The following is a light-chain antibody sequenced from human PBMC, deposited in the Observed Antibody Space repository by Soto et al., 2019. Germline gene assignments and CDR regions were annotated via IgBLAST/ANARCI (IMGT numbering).Light chain of an antibody. CDR3: QQRICWPLT. CDR2: DAS. J-gene: IGKJ4*01. Sequence: DIVLTQSPATLSLSPGQRATLSCRASQSIESSLVWYQQKPGQAPRLLIYDASNRVTGTPARFSGSGSGTDITLNISCLLPADFAIYYCQQRICWPLTFGGGTKVEIK. V-gene: IGKV3-11*01. CDR1: QSIESS.